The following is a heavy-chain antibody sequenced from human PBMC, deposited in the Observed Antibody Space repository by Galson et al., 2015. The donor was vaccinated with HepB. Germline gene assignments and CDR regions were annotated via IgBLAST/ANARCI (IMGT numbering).Heavy chain of an antibody. CDR2: ISSNGGST. Sequence: SLRLSCAASGFTFSSYAMHWVRQAPGKGLEYVSAISSNGGSTYYADSVKGRFTISRDNSKNTLYLQMSSLRAEDTAVYYCVKGGIRMVRGVIIGDFDYWGQGTLVTVSS. J-gene: IGHJ4*02. CDR3: VKGGIRMVRGVIIGDFDY. D-gene: IGHD3-10*01. V-gene: IGHV3-64D*06. CDR1: GFTFSSYA.